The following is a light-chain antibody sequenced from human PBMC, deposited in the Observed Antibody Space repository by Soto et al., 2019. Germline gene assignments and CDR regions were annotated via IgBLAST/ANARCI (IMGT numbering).Light chain of an antibody. J-gene: IGKJ1*01. CDR1: QGIRNA. Sequence: AIQMTQSPSSLSASVGDRVTISCRASQGIRNALGWYQQKPGKAPKVLIYAASSLQSGVPSRFSGSGSGTDFTLTISSLQPEDFATYYCLQDFNYPWTFGQGTKVDIK. CDR3: LQDFNYPWT. V-gene: IGKV1-6*01. CDR2: AAS.